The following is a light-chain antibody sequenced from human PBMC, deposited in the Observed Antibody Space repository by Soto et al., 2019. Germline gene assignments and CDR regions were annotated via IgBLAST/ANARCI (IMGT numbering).Light chain of an antibody. Sequence: DIVMTQSPDSLAVSLGERATINCKSSQTILYSFNNRNDLAWYQQKPGQPPKLVIYWASTRESGVPDRFSGSGSGTNFTLTISSLQAEDVAVYYCQQYYTTPRTFGQGTKLELK. CDR2: WAS. V-gene: IGKV4-1*01. CDR3: QQYYTTPRT. CDR1: QTILYSFNNRND. J-gene: IGKJ2*01.